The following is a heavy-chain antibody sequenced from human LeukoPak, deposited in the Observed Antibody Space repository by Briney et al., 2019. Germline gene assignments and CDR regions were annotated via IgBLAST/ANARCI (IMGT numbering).Heavy chain of an antibody. J-gene: IGHJ4*02. D-gene: IGHD6-13*01. Sequence: SETLSLTCTVSGGSISSYYWSWIRQPPGKGLEWIGYIYYSGSTNYNPSLKSRVTISVDTSKNQFSLKLSSVTAADTAVYYCARESSSSWYGPIIDYWGQGTLVTVSS. V-gene: IGHV4-59*01. CDR3: ARESSSSWYGPIIDY. CDR2: IYYSGST. CDR1: GGSISSYY.